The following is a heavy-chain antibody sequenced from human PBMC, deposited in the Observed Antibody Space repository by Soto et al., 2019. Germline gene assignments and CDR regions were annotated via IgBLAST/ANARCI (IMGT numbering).Heavy chain of an antibody. D-gene: IGHD3-3*01. CDR2: VSYSGST. CDR3: ARDRYHDFWSGYSGMGDYYYGMDV. CDR1: GGSVSSGSYY. J-gene: IGHJ6*02. V-gene: IGHV4-61*01. Sequence: QPSETLSLTCAVSGGSVSSGSYYWSWIRQPPGKGLEWIGYVSYSGSTKYSPSLKTRVTMSLDTSKNQFSLKLRSVTAADTAMYYCARDRYHDFWSGYSGMGDYYYGMDVWGQGTTVTVSS.